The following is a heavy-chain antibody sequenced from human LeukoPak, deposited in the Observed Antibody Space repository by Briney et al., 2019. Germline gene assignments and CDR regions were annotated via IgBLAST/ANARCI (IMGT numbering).Heavy chain of an antibody. D-gene: IGHD3-22*01. CDR2: IGASGADT. V-gene: IGHV3-23*01. CDR3: ATRPRDSSGYYLGAFDG. J-gene: IGHJ3*01. Sequence: PGGSLRLSCEASGFTFSSYAMAWVRQAPGKGLDWVSVIGASGADTYHSDSVKGRFTISRDNSKDTLFLHMSSLRAEDTAVYFCATRPRDSSGYYLGAFDGWGQGTTVTVSS. CDR1: GFTFSSYA.